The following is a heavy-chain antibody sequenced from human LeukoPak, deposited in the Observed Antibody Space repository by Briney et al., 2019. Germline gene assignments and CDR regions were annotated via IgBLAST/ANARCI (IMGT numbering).Heavy chain of an antibody. J-gene: IGHJ6*02. CDR1: GGSFSGYY. Sequence: SETLSLTCAVYGGSFSGYYWSWIRQPPGKGLEWIGEINHSGSTNFNPSLKSRVTISVYTSKNQFSLKLSSVSAADTAVYYCASLAVAASTGGMDVWGQGTTVTVSS. CDR3: ASLAVAASTGGMDV. CDR2: INHSGST. V-gene: IGHV4-34*01. D-gene: IGHD6-13*01.